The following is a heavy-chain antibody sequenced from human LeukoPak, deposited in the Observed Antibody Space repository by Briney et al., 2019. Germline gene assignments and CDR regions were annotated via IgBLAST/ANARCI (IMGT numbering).Heavy chain of an antibody. V-gene: IGHV4-30-2*01. CDR1: GGSISSGGYY. CDR2: IYHSGST. CDR3: ARDPKEEGAFDI. Sequence: PSETLSLTCTVSGGSISSGGYYWSWIRQPPGKGLEWIGYIYHSGSTYYNPSLKSRVTISVDRSKNQFSLKLSSVTAADTAVYYCARDPKEEGAFDIWGQGTMVTVSS. J-gene: IGHJ3*02.